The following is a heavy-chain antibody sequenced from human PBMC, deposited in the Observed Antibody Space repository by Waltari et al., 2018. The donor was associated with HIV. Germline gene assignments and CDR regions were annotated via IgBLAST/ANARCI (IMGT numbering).Heavy chain of an antibody. CDR3: ARDRGSSPNDAFDI. CDR2: MYSGGST. J-gene: IGHJ3*02. V-gene: IGHV3-53*01. CDR1: GFRGSRNY. D-gene: IGHD6-6*01. Sequence: EVQLVEAGGGLIQPGGSLRLSCAGSGFRGSRNYMRWVRQAPGKGLEWVSVMYSGGSTYYSDSAKGRFTISRDESKNTLYLQMNSLRAEDTAVYYCARDRGSSPNDAFDIWGQGTMVTVSS.